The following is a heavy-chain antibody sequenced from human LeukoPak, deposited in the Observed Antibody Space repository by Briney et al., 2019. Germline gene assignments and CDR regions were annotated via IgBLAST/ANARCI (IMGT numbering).Heavy chain of an antibody. D-gene: IGHD5-24*01. Sequence: PSETLSLTCTVSGGSISSSSYYWGWIRQPPGKGLEWIGSIYHSGSTYYNPSLKSRVTISVDTSKNQFSLQLSSVTPDDTAVYYCSRGWLQQGFDYWGQGTLVTVSS. V-gene: IGHV4-39*01. CDR2: IYHSGST. CDR3: SRGWLQQGFDY. CDR1: GGSISSSSYY. J-gene: IGHJ4*02.